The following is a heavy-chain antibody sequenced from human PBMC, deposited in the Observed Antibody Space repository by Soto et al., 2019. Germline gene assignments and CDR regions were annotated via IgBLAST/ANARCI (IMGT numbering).Heavy chain of an antibody. CDR2: IKSKADGETT. J-gene: IGHJ4*02. Sequence: VGSLRLSCAVSGFTFSDAWMTWGRQAPGKGLEWVGRIKSKADGETTDYAAAVKGRFTISRDHSKNTLYLQMGSLKTEDTAVYFCTTVRTAMIVAVFDNWGQGTPVTVSS. V-gene: IGHV3-15*01. D-gene: IGHD3-22*01. CDR1: GFTFSDAW. CDR3: TTVRTAMIVAVFDN.